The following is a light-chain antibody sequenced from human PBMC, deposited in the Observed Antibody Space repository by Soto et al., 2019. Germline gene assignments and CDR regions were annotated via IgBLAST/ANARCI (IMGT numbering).Light chain of an antibody. CDR2: EDT. CDR1: SGDVGNYDL. CDR3: CSYAGTNTHYV. V-gene: IGLV2-23*01. Sequence: QSALTQPASVSGSPGQSITISCSGTSGDVGNYDLVSWYQQHPGKAPEVIIYEDTKRPSGVSYRFSGSKSGNTASLTISGLQAEDEADYYCCSYAGTNTHYVFGAGTKLTVL. J-gene: IGLJ1*01.